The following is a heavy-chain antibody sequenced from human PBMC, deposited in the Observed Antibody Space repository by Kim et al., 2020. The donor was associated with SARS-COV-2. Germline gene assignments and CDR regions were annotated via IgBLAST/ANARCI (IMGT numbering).Heavy chain of an antibody. CDR2: SRNNGNNQ. CDR1: GFTFSRYA. V-gene: IGHV3-23*01. CDR3: AKDHESSGWPTFDY. J-gene: IGHJ4*02. Sequence: GGSLRHSCKASGFTFSRYAMSWVRQAPGRGLEWVASRNNGNNQYYADSVKGRFTVSRDNADNTLYLQMNSLRAEDTALYYCAKDHESSGWPTFDYWGQGTLVAVSS. D-gene: IGHD3-22*01.